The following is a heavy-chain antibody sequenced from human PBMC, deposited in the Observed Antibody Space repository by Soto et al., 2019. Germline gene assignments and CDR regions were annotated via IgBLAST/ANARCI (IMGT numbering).Heavy chain of an antibody. V-gene: IGHV3-30-3*01. J-gene: IGHJ4*02. CDR1: GFAISSYS. CDR2: MSFDGNSK. D-gene: IGHD2-21*01. Sequence: QVQLVESGGGVVQPGTSLRLSCAASGFAISSYSMHWVRQAPGKGLEWVAAMSFDGNSKYFADSVKGRFMISRDTSKNPWSLEMESLGAEDSALYHCTRGRSVIANDDFEYWGQGTQVTVSS. CDR3: TRGRSVIANDDFEY.